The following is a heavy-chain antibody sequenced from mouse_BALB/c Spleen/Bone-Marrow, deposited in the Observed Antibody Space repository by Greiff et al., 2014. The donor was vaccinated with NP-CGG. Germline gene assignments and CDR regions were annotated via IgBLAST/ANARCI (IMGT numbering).Heavy chain of an antibody. CDR2: IDAANGNS. V-gene: IGHV14-3*02. D-gene: IGHD1-1*02. CDR1: GFNIKDTY. Sequence: VKLVESGAELVKPGASVKLTCTGSGFNIKDTYMHWVKQRPEQGLEWIGRIDAANGNSKYDPKFQGKATITADTSSNTGYLQLSSLTSEDTAVYYCARYGYWGQGTSVTVSS. J-gene: IGHJ4*01. CDR3: ARYGY.